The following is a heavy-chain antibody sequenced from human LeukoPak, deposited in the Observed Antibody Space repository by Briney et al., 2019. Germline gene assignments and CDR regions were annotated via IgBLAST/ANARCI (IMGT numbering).Heavy chain of an antibody. D-gene: IGHD3-22*01. CDR3: AREIYDSSGYYYGAFDI. J-gene: IGHJ3*02. CDR1: GGSISSYH. CDR2: IYYSGST. V-gene: IGHV4-59*01. Sequence: SETLSLTCTVSGGSISSYHWSWIRQPPGKGLEWIGYIYYSGSTNYNPSLKSRVTISVDTSKNQFSLKLSSVTAADTAVYYCAREIYDSSGYYYGAFDIWGQGTMVTVSS.